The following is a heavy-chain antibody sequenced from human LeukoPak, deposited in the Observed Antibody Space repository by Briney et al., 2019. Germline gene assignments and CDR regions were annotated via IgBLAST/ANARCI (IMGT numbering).Heavy chain of an antibody. CDR2: IYYSGST. D-gene: IGHD4-17*01. Sequence: SQTLSLTCTVSGGSISSGGYYWSWIRQHPGKGLEWIGCIYYSGSTYYNPSLKSRVTISVDTSKNQFSLKLSSVTAADTAVYYCARTTVTTQFNFDYWGQGTLVTVSS. CDR3: ARTTVTTQFNFDY. CDR1: GGSISSGGYY. V-gene: IGHV4-31*02. J-gene: IGHJ4*02.